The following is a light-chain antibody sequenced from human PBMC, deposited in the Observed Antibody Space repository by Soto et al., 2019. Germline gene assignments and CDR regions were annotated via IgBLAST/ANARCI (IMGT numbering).Light chain of an antibody. Sequence: QSVMTHPRSVSRSPGHSFTISFTGTISYVFVYNYVSWYQQHPVKAPKLIIYDFSKRPSGVPDLFSGSKSGNTASVTISVLQAEDEADYYCCSYAGSYPYVFGTWTKVPVL. CDR1: ISYVFVYNY. V-gene: IGLV2-11*01. CDR2: DFS. J-gene: IGLJ1*01. CDR3: CSYAGSYPYV.